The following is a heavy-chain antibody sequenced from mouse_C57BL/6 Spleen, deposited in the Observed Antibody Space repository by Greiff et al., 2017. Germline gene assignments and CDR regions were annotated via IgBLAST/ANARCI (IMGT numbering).Heavy chain of an antibody. J-gene: IGHJ4*01. Sequence: VQLQQPGAELVKPGASVTLSCKASGYTFTSYWMHWVKQRPGQGLEWIGMIHPNSGSTNYKEKFTSKATLNVDKSSSTAYMQLSSLTSDDSAVDYCARRNGNLKAMDYWGQGTSVTVSS. D-gene: IGHD2-1*01. CDR3: ARRNGNLKAMDY. CDR2: IHPNSGST. V-gene: IGHV1-64*01. CDR1: GYTFTSYW.